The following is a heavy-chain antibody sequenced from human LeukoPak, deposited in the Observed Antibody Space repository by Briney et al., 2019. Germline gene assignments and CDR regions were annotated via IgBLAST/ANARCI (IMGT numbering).Heavy chain of an antibody. D-gene: IGHD6-13*01. CDR2: IYSSGST. CDR1: GGSISSYY. CDR3: ARINGRSWPSDY. J-gene: IGHJ4*02. V-gene: IGHV4-4*09. Sequence: SETLSLTCTVSGGSISSYYWSWIRQPPGKGLEWIGYIYSSGSTEYNPSLKSRVTISVDTSKNQFSLKLSSVTAADTAVYYCARINGRSWPSDYWGQGNLVTVSS.